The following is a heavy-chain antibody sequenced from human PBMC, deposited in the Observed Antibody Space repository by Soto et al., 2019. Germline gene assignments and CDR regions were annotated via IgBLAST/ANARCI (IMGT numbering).Heavy chain of an antibody. CDR1: GGSITSYY. CDR2: IHNSGST. CDR3: ARRWSGTDY. V-gene: IGHV4-59*01. Sequence: QVQLQESGPGLVKPSETLSLTCTVSGGSITSYYWSWIRQPPGKGLEWIGYIHNSGSTSYNPSLQSRVTISAAVSKNHFSLDLRSVTAADTAVYYCARRWSGTDYWGHGTLVTVSS. J-gene: IGHJ4*01. D-gene: IGHD3-10*01.